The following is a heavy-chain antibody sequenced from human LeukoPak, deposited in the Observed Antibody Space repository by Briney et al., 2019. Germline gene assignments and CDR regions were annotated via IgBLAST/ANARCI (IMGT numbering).Heavy chain of an antibody. J-gene: IGHJ6*03. CDR1: GGSFSGYY. D-gene: IGHD5-12*01. CDR2: INHSGST. CDR3: ARGGVTSRVARSMDV. V-gene: IGHV4-34*01. Sequence: SETLSLTCAVYGGSFSGYYWSWIRQPPGKGLEWIGEINHSGSTNYNPSLKSRVTISVDTSKNQFFLKLSSVTTADTAVYYCARGGVTSRVARSMDVWGKGATVTASS.